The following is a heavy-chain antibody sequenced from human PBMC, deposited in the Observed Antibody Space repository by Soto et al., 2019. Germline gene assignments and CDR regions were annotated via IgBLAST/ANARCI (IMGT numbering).Heavy chain of an antibody. D-gene: IGHD3-22*01. J-gene: IGHJ3*02. CDR2: IYYSGST. V-gene: IGHV4-59*08. CDR1: GGSISSYY. CDR3: ASSKDSSGAPGEDAFDI. Sequence: PSETLSLTCTVSGGSISSYYWSWIRQPPGKELQYIGYIYYSGSTNYNPSLKSRVTISDDTSTNQFSLTLTSVTAADTAVYYCASSKDSSGAPGEDAFDIWGQGTMVTVSS.